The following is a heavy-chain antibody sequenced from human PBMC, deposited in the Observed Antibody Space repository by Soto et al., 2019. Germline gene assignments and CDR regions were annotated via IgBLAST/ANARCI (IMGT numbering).Heavy chain of an antibody. J-gene: IGHJ4*02. CDR2: INTANGNT. V-gene: IGHV1-3*04. CDR1: GYTFTSYA. Sequence: GASVKVSCKASGYTFTSYAIHWVRQAPGQRLEWMAWINTANGNTKYSQKFQDRVTITRDTSATTAYMELSSLTSEDTAVYYCVRAPTAEYFFDFWGQGTLVTVSS. CDR3: VRAPTAEYFFDF. D-gene: IGHD1-1*01.